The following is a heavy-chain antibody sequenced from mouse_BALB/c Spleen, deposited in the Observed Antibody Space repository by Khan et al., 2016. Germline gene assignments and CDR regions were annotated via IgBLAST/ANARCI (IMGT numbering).Heavy chain of an antibody. CDR1: GYTFTDYS. CDR3: ARRDGYDGFAY. V-gene: IGHV9-2-1*01. J-gene: IGHJ3*01. D-gene: IGHD2-2*01. Sequence: QIQLVQSGPELKKPGETVKISCKASGYTFTDYSMHWVKQAPGKGLKWMGWINTETGEPTYADDFKGRFAFSLETSASTAYLQINNLKTEDTATYFCARRDGYDGFAYWGQGTLVTVSA. CDR2: INTETGEP.